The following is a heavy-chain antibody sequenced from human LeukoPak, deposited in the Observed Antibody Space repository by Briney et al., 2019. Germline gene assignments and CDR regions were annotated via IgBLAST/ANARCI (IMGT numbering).Heavy chain of an antibody. CDR3: TTGNWGSFSY. Sequence: GGSLRLSCAASGFTFSNAWMNWVRQAPGKGLGWVGRIKSKTDGGTTDYVAPVKGRFTISRDDSKNTLYLQVNSLNTEDTAVYYCTTGNWGSFSYWGQGTLVTVSS. J-gene: IGHJ4*02. CDR1: GFTFSNAW. D-gene: IGHD7-27*01. V-gene: IGHV3-15*01. CDR2: IKSKTDGGTT.